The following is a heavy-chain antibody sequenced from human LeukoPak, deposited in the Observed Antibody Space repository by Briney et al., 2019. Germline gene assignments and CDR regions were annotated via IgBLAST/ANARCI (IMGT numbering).Heavy chain of an antibody. Sequence: PGGSLRLSCAASGFTFSSYWMNCVRHPPGKGLVWVSRSASDGSSTTYADSVKGRFSISRDNAKNALYLQMTSLRVEDTAVYYCARGRPHGNDYWGQGTLVTVSS. CDR2: SASDGSST. D-gene: IGHD4-23*01. J-gene: IGHJ4*02. V-gene: IGHV3-74*01. CDR3: ARGRPHGNDY. CDR1: GFTFSSYW.